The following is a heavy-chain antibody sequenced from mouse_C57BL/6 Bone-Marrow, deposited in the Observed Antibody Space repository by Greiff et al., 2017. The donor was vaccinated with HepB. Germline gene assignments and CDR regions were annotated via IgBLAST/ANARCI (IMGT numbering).Heavy chain of an antibody. CDR2: IDPETGGT. V-gene: IGHV1-15*01. CDR3: TRERVGPGYIDV. CDR1: GYTFTDYE. J-gene: IGHJ1*03. Sequence: QVQLQQPGAELVRPGASVTLSCKASGYTFTDYEMHWVKQTPVHGLEWIGAIDPETGGTAYNQKFKGKAILTADKSSSTAYMELRSLTSEDSAVYYGTRERVGPGYIDVWGTGTTVTVSS. D-gene: IGHD4-1*01.